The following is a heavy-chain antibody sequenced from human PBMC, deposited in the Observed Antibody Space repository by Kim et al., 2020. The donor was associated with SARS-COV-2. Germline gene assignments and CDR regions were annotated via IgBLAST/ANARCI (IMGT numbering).Heavy chain of an antibody. CDR2: ISSSSSYI. V-gene: IGHV3-21*01. CDR3: ARESSSWTWGGYYYYYGMDV. CDR1: GFTFSSYS. J-gene: IGHJ6*02. D-gene: IGHD6-13*01. Sequence: GGSLRLSCAASGFTFSSYSMNWVRQAPGKGLEGVSSISSSSSYIYYADSGKGRFTISRDNAKNSLYLQMNSLRAEDTAVYYCARESSSWTWGGYYYYYGMDVWGQGTTVTVSS.